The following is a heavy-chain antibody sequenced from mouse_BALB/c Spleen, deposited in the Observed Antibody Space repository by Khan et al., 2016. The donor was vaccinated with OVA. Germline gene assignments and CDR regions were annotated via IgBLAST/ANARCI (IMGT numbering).Heavy chain of an antibody. D-gene: IGHD2-14*01. V-gene: IGHV1-4*01. CDR3: ARRTTGYAMDY. CDR2: INPRSGYT. J-gene: IGHJ4*01. CDR1: GYTFTSYT. Sequence: QVQLQQSGAELARPGASVKMSCMASGYTFTSYTIHWVQQRPGQGLEWIGYINPRSGYTNYNQKFKDKATLTADKSSSTAYMQLSSLTSEDSAVDYCARRTTGYAMDYGGQGTSVTVSS.